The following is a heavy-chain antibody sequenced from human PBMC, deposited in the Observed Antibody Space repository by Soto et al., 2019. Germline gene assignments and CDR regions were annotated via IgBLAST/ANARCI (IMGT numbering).Heavy chain of an antibody. D-gene: IGHD3-10*01. J-gene: IGHJ5*02. CDR2: FDPEDGET. Sequence: ASVKVSCKVSGYTLTELSMHWVRQAPGKGLEWMGGFDPEDGETIYAQKFQGRVTMTEDTSTDTAYMELTAADTAVYYCARGESRSSGIQLWVHHRTNWFDPWGQGTLVTVSS. CDR3: ARGESRSSGIQLWVHHRTNWFDP. CDR1: GYTLTELS. V-gene: IGHV1-24*01.